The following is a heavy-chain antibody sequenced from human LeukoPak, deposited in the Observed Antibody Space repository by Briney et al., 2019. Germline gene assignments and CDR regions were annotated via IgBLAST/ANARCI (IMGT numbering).Heavy chain of an antibody. CDR3: ARDSRRLRLGFDY. CDR1: GFTVTGNY. D-gene: IGHD5-12*01. J-gene: IGHJ4*02. CDR2: ISSSSSYI. V-gene: IGHV3-21*01. Sequence: GGSLRLSCAASGFTVTGNYMSWVRQAPGKGLEWVSSISSSSSYIYYADSVKGRFAISRDNAKNSLYLQMNSLRAEDTAVYYCARDSRRLRLGFDYWGQGTLVTVSS.